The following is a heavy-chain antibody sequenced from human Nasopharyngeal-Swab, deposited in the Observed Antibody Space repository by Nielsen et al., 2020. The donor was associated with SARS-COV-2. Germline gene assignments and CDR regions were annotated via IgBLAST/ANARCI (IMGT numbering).Heavy chain of an antibody. Sequence: GESLKISCAASGFTFSSYSMNWVRQAPGKGLEWVSSISSSSSYIYYADSVKGRFTISRDNAKNSLYLQMNSLRAEDTAVYYCARDDWMGSGWYYFDYWGQGTLVTVSS. CDR2: ISSSSSYI. CDR3: ARDDWMGSGWYYFDY. D-gene: IGHD6-19*01. V-gene: IGHV3-21*01. J-gene: IGHJ4*02. CDR1: GFTFSSYS.